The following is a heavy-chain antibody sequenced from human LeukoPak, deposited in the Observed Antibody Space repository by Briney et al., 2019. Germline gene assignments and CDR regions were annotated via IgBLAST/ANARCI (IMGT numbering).Heavy chain of an antibody. CDR3: ARNSDILTGYYTDYYYYGMDV. Sequence: GESLQISCKGSGYRFTSYWIGWVRQMPGKGLEWMGIIYPGDSDTRYSPSFQGQVTISADKSISTAYLQWSSLKASDTAMYYCARNSDILTGYYTDYYYYGMDVWGQGTTGTVS. J-gene: IGHJ6*02. D-gene: IGHD3-9*01. V-gene: IGHV5-51*01. CDR1: GYRFTSYW. CDR2: IYPGDSDT.